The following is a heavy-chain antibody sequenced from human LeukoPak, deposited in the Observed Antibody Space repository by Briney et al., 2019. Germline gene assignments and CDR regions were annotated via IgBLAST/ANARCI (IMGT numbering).Heavy chain of an antibody. J-gene: IGHJ6*03. CDR1: GFTFSSYE. Sequence: GGSLRLSCAASGFTFSSYEMYWVRQAPGKGLEWVSYISSSGSTIYYADSVKGRFTISRDNAKNSLYLQMNSLRAEDTAVYYCARHSIAAAGLLYYYYYMDVWGKGTTVTVSS. D-gene: IGHD6-13*01. CDR2: ISSSGSTI. V-gene: IGHV3-48*03. CDR3: ARHSIAAAGLLYYYYYMDV.